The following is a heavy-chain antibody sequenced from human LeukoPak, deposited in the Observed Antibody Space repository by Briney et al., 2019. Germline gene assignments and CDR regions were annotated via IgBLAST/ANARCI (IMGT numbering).Heavy chain of an antibody. D-gene: IGHD2-15*01. V-gene: IGHV3-74*01. Sequence: GGSLRLSCEASGFTFRSYWMHWVRQAPGKGLVWVSGINGDRNTTVYADSVRGRFTISRDNDKNTLYLQLHSLRDEDTAVYYCIRGSGGCAYWGQGTLVTVSS. CDR2: INGDRNTT. J-gene: IGHJ4*02. CDR3: IRGSGGCAY. CDR1: GFTFRSYW.